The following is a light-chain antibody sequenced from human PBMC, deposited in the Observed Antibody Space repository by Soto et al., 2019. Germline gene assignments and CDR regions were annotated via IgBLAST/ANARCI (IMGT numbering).Light chain of an antibody. J-gene: IGKJ2*01. CDR1: QSVSSSY. CDR2: GAS. CDR3: QQYGSSPMYT. V-gene: IGKV3-20*01. Sequence: EIVLTQSPGTLSLSPGERATLSCRASQSVSSSYLAWYQQQPGQAPRLLIYGASSRATGIPDRFSGSGSGTDFTLTISGLEPEDFAVYYCQQYGSSPMYTFGQGTKLEIK.